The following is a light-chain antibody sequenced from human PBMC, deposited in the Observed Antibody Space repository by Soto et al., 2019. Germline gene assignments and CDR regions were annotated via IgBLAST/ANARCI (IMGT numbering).Light chain of an antibody. CDR1: QNVSSY. J-gene: IGKJ4*01. V-gene: IGKV3-11*01. Sequence: EIVLTQSPATLSLSPGERATLSCRASQNVSSYLAWYQQKPGQAPRLLIYDASNRAIGIPARFSGSGSGTDFTLTISRLQHQDFALYLCQQRRHWTRLTFGGGTKVDIK. CDR2: DAS. CDR3: QQRRHWTRLT.